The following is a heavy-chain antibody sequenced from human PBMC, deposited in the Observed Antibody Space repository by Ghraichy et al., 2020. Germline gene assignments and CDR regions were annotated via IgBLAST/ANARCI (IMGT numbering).Heavy chain of an antibody. J-gene: IGHJ5*02. CDR3: ARDLGIAARQWIWFDP. CDR1: GGSISSGGYY. Sequence: SETLSLTCTVSGGSISSGGYYWSWIRQHPGKGLEWIGYIYYSGSTYYNPSLKSRVTISVDTSKNQFSLKLSSVTAADTAVYYCARDLGIAARQWIWFDPWGQGTLVTVSS. CDR2: IYYSGST. V-gene: IGHV4-31*03. D-gene: IGHD6-6*01.